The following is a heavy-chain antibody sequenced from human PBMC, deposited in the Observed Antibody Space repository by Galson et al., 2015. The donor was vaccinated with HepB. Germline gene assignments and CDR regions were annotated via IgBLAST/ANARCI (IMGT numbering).Heavy chain of an antibody. V-gene: IGHV3-64*01. CDR3: RVAYSSAFPLAFDI. CDR2: ISSNGGST. CDR1: GFTFSSYA. J-gene: IGHJ3*02. Sequence: SLRLSCAASGFTFSSYAMHWVRQAPGKGLEYVSAISSNGGSTYYANSVKGRFTISRDNSKNTLYLQMGSLRAEDMAVYYCRVAYSSAFPLAFDIWGQGTMVTVSS. D-gene: IGHD6-19*01.